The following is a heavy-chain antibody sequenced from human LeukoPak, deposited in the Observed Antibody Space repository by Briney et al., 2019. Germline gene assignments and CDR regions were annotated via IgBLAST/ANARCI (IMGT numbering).Heavy chain of an antibody. CDR2: INHSGST. Sequence: WETLSLTCAVYGGYFSGYYWSWIRRPPGKGLEWIGEINHSGSTNYNPSLKSRVTISVDTSKNQFSLKLSSVTAADTAVYYCARFDSRTTTVDYWGQGTLVTVSS. D-gene: IGHD3-22*01. CDR1: GGYFSGYY. CDR3: ARFDSRTTTVDY. J-gene: IGHJ4*02. V-gene: IGHV4-34*01.